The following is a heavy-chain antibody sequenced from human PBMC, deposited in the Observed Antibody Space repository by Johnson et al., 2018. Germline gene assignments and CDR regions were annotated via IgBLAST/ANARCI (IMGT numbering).Heavy chain of an antibody. D-gene: IGHD3-10*01. V-gene: IGHV3-30*14. Sequence: VQLVESGGGVVQPGRSLRLSCAASGFTFSSYAMHWVRQAPGKGLEWVAVISYDGSNKYYADSVKGRFTISRDNSKNTLYLQVNSLRAEDTAVYSCARDRGAVTFDYWGQGTLVIGSS. CDR2: ISYDGSNK. J-gene: IGHJ4*02. CDR3: ARDRGAVTFDY. CDR1: GFTFSSYA.